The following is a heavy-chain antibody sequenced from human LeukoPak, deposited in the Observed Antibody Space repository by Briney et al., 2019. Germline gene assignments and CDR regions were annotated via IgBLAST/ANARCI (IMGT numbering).Heavy chain of an antibody. J-gene: IGHJ4*02. CDR3: AKDYYGGNSIVGH. CDR2: IKQDGSEK. D-gene: IGHD4-23*01. V-gene: IGHV3-7*03. CDR1: GFTFSSYW. Sequence: QSGGSLRLSCAASGFTFSSYWMSWVRQAPGKGLEWVANIKQDGSEKYYVDSVKGRFTISRDKAKNSLYLQMNSLRTEDTALYYCAKDYYGGNSIVGHWGQGTLVTVSS.